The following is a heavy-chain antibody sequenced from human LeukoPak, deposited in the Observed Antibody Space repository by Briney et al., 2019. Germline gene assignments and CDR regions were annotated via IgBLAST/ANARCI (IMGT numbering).Heavy chain of an antibody. CDR1: GGSIGTYY. D-gene: IGHD2-2*01. CDR3: ARAPTAYCLSTNCQPYFDY. V-gene: IGHV4-4*07. J-gene: IGHJ4*02. CDR2: IYTGGST. Sequence: PSETLSLTCSVSGGSIGTYYWSWIRQPAGKGLEWIGRIYTGGSTNYNPSLKSRVTLSIETPKNQFSLELTSVTAADTAVYYCARAPTAYCLSTNCQPYFDYWGQGILVTVSS.